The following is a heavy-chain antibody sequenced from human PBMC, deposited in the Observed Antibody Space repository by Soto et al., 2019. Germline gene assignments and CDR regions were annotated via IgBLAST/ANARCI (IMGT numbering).Heavy chain of an antibody. J-gene: IGHJ4*02. D-gene: IGHD3-22*01. V-gene: IGHV4-31*03. CDR3: ARDRRQYYYDSSGALWNYFDY. CDR1: GGSISSGGYY. CDR2: IYYSGST. Sequence: SETLSLTCTVSGGSISSGGYYWSWIRQHPGKGLEWIGYIYYSGSTYYNPSLKSRVTISVDTSKNQFSLKLSSVTAADTAVYYCARDRRQYYYDSSGALWNYFDYWGQGTLVTVSS.